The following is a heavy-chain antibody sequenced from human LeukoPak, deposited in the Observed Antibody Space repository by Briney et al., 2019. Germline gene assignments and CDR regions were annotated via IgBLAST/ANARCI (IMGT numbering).Heavy chain of an antibody. J-gene: IGHJ4*02. CDR3: VRVGSTSWYY. V-gene: IGHV3-7*01. Sequence: GGSLRLSRAASGFTFSSYEMNWVRQAPGKGLEWVANIKEDGNEKSYVDSVKGRFTISRDNAKTSLYLQMNNLRAEDTAVYYCVRVGSTSWYYWGQGTLVTVSS. CDR1: GFTFSSYE. D-gene: IGHD6-13*01. CDR2: IKEDGNEK.